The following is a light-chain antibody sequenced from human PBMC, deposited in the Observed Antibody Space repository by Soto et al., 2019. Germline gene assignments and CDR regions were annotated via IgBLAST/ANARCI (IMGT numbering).Light chain of an antibody. V-gene: IGKV1-39*01. CDR1: QSIVSY. J-gene: IGKJ2*02. Sequence: DVQMTQSPSSLSVSVGDRVTITCRASQSIVSYLNWYQQKLGKAPKLLIYTASNLQRGVPSRFSSSGSGTDFPLTISNLQPEDFATYYWQQSYSTPRTFGQGTKLEIK. CDR2: TAS. CDR3: QQSYSTPRT.